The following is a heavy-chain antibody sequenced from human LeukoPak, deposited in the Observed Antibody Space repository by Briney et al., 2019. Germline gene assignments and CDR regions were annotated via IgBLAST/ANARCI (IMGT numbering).Heavy chain of an antibody. CDR1: GFTFSSYG. J-gene: IGHJ4*02. D-gene: IGHD6-13*01. CDR2: ISYDGSNK. Sequence: GGSLRLSCAASGFTFSSYGMHWVRQAPGKGLEWVAFISYDGSNKYYVDSVKGRFTISRDNSKNTLYLEMNSLRPEDTALYCCAKDYSSSSDYFDFWGQGTLVTVSS. V-gene: IGHV3-30*02. CDR3: AKDYSSSSDYFDF.